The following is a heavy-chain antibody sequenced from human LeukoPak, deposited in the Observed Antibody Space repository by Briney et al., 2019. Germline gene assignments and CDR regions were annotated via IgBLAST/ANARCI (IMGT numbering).Heavy chain of an antibody. CDR2: ISGSGGST. J-gene: IGHJ4*02. CDR1: GFTFSSYA. V-gene: IGHV3-23*01. D-gene: IGHD3-22*01. CDR3: AKGYYYDNSGYYPVTPADY. Sequence: PGGSLRLSCAASGFTFSSYAMSWVRQAPGKGLEWVSAISGSGGSTYYADSVKGRFTISRDNSKNTLYLQMNSLRAEDTAVYYCAKGYYYDNSGYYPVTPADYWGQGTLVTVSS.